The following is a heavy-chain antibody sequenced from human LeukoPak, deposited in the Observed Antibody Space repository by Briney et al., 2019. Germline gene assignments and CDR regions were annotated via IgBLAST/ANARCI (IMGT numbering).Heavy chain of an antibody. V-gene: IGHV4-39*01. J-gene: IGHJ4*02. CDR1: GGSISSSSYY. CDR2: IYYSGST. D-gene: IGHD3-22*01. CDR3: ARTRITMIVVVIANFDY. Sequence: PSETLSLTCTVSGGSISSSSYYWGWIRQPPGKGLEWIGSIYYSGSTYYNPSLKSRVTISVDTSKNQFSLKLSSVTAADTAVYYCARTRITMIVVVIANFDYWGQGTLVTVSS.